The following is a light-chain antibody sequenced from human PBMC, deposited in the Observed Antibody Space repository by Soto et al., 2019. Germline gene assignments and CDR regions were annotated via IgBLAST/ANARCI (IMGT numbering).Light chain of an antibody. CDR3: CSYAGTNYV. CDR2: DVS. J-gene: IGLJ1*01. CDR1: SSDVGGYNY. V-gene: IGLV2-11*01. Sequence: QSVLPQPRSVSGSPGQSVTISCTGTSSDVGGYNYVSWYQQHPGKAPKLMIYDVSKRPSGVPDRFSGSKSGNTASLTISGLQAEDEADYYCCSYAGTNYVFGTGTKVTVL.